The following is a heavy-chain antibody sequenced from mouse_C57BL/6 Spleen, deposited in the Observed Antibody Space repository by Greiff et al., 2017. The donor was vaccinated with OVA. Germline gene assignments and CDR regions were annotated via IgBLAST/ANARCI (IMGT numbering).Heavy chain of an antibody. CDR2: INPSNGGT. CDR1: GYTFTSYW. D-gene: IGHD1-1*01. V-gene: IGHV1-53*01. Sequence: VKLQQSGTELVKPGASVKLSCKASGYTFTSYWMHWVKQRPGQGLEWIGNINPSNGGTNYNEKFKSKATLTVDKSSSTAYMQLSSLTSEDSAVYYCARGFLTTVARFDYWGKGTTLTVSS. J-gene: IGHJ2*01. CDR3: ARGFLTTVARFDY.